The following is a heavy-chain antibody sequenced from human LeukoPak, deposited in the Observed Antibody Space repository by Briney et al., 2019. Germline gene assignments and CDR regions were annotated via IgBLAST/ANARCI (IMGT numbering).Heavy chain of an antibody. D-gene: IGHD3-22*01. Sequence: SETLSLTCSVSGGSISSYYWSWIRQPPGKGLEWIGYIYTTGTTNYNPSLKSRVTISVDTSKNQFSLKLSSVTAADTAVYYCARLYYYDSSGYPTGDAFDIWGQGIMVTVSS. CDR1: GGSISSYY. CDR2: IYTTGTT. V-gene: IGHV4-4*09. CDR3: ARLYYYDSSGYPTGDAFDI. J-gene: IGHJ3*02.